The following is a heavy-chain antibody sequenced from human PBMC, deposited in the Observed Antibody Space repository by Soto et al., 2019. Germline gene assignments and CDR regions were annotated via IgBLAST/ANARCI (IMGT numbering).Heavy chain of an antibody. V-gene: IGHV4-59*12. CDR2: IYYSGST. CDR3: ARVSVAGTLFDY. Sequence: PSETLSLTCTVSGGSISSYYWSWIRQPPGKGLEWIGYIYYSGSTNYNPSLKSRVTISVDKSKNQFSLKLSSVTAADTAVYYCARVSVAGTLFDYCGQGTLVTVAS. J-gene: IGHJ4*02. CDR1: GGSISSYY. D-gene: IGHD6-19*01.